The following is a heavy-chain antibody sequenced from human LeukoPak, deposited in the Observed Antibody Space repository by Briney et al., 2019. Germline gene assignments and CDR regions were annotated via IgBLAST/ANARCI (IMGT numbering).Heavy chain of an antibody. J-gene: IGHJ3*02. CDR3: ARDSVGSGSYLGAFDI. CDR1: GASINSDTYY. Sequence: SETLSLTCTVSGASINSDTYYWGWIRQPPGKGLEWIGSIYYSGSTYYNPSLKSRVTISIDTSKNQFSLKLTSVTAADTAVYYCARDSVGSGSYLGAFDIWGQGTMVTVSS. V-gene: IGHV4-39*07. CDR2: IYYSGST. D-gene: IGHD6-19*01.